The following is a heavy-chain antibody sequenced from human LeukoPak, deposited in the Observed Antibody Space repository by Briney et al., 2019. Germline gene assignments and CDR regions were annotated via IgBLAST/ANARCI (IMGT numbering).Heavy chain of an antibody. CDR3: TREGYYGSGSPPSLYLDY. D-gene: IGHD3-10*01. J-gene: IGHJ4*02. CDR1: GFTFRNYV. Sequence: GGSLRLSCAASGFTFRNYVIHWVRQAPGKGLEWVAVTSSDLNVKLYADSVKGRFTISRDNSRSTLYLQMNSLRPEDTAIYYCTREGYYGSGSPPSLYLDYWGQGTLVTVSS. V-gene: IGHV3-30-3*01. CDR2: TSSDLNVK.